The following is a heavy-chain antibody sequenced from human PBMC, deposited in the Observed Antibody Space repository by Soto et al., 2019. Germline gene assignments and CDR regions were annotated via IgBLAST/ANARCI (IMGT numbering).Heavy chain of an antibody. J-gene: IGHJ3*02. V-gene: IGHV3-53*04. CDR2: IYSGGST. Sequence: GGSLRLSCAASGFTVSSNYMSWVRQAPGKGLEWVSVIYSGGSTYYADSVKGRFTISRHNSKNPLYLQMNSLRAEYTAVYYCARGSPPDAFDIWGQGTMVTVSS. CDR3: ARGSPPDAFDI. CDR1: GFTVSSNY.